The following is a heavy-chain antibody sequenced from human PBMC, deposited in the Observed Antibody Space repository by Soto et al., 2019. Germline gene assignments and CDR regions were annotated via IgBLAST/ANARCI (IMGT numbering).Heavy chain of an antibody. CDR2: IYYTDST. Sequence: QVLLQESGPGLVKPSETLSLTCTISGDSIGSYYYSWIRQPPGTGLEWIGYIYYTDSTNYNPSLKSRVTISVDMSKNQFSLRLTSVTAADTAVYFCARGNAFDIWGQGTLVTVSS. J-gene: IGHJ3*02. V-gene: IGHV4-59*01. CDR3: ARGNAFDI. CDR1: GDSIGSYY.